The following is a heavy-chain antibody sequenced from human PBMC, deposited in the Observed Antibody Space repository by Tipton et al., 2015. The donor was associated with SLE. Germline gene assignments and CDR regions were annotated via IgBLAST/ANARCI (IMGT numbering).Heavy chain of an antibody. CDR2: INHSGST. V-gene: IGHV4-34*01. CDR3: ARGGGPRGYYFDS. CDR1: GGSFSYYY. D-gene: IGHD3-16*01. J-gene: IGHJ4*02. Sequence: TLSLTCAVYGGSFSYYYWTWNRQPPGKGLEWIGEINHSGSTTYNPSLKNRVTISVDTSKNQVSLSLRSVTAADTAVYYCARGGGPRGYYFDSWGQGTLVTVSS.